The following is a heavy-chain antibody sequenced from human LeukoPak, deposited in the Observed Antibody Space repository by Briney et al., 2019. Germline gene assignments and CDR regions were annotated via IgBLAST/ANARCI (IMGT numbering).Heavy chain of an antibody. CDR1: GYTFTDYY. V-gene: IGHV1-2*02. Sequence: GASAKVSCKASGYTFTDYYMHWVRQAPGQGLEWMGWINPNSGGTNYAQKFQGRVTMTRDKSISTAYMELYSLRSDDTAVYYCARDPPGVRYGRPIFDFWGQGTLVTVSS. D-gene: IGHD2-8*01. CDR2: INPNSGGT. CDR3: ARDPPGVRYGRPIFDF. J-gene: IGHJ4*02.